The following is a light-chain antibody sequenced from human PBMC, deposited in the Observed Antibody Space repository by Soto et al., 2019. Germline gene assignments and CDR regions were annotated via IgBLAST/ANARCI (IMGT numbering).Light chain of an antibody. CDR3: QQYDSSPPYT. V-gene: IGKV3-20*01. J-gene: IGKJ2*01. CDR2: GAS. Sequence: EIVLTQSPGTLSLSPGERATLSCRASQSIRRTYLAWYQQKPGQAHRLLIYGASSRATVIPDRFSGSGSGTDFTLTISRLEPEDFAVYYCQQYDSSPPYTFGQGTKLEIK. CDR1: QSIRRTY.